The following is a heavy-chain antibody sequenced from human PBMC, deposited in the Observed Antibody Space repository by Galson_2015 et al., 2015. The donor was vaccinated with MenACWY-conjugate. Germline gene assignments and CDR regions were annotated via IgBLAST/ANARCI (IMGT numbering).Heavy chain of an antibody. V-gene: IGHV3-7*03. CDR3: VRDRRYCASTTCPYFYYGLDV. Sequence: KGLEWVANIKQDGGEKYYVDSVKGRFTISRDNAKNSLYLQMNSLRADDTAVYYCVRDRRYCASTTCPYFYYGLDVWGQGTTVTVSS. D-gene: IGHD2-2*01. CDR2: IKQDGGEK. J-gene: IGHJ6*02.